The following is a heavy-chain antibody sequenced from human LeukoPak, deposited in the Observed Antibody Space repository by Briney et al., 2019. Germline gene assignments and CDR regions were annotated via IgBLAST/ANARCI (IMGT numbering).Heavy chain of an antibody. Sequence: GESLKISCKGSGYSFTDYWIGWVRQMPGKGLEWMGIIYPGDSDTRYSPSFQGQVTISADKSISTAYLQWSSLKASDTAMYYCARLNRYCSGGSCYSHYYYMDVWGKGTTVTVSS. CDR2: IYPGDSDT. V-gene: IGHV5-51*01. CDR3: ARLNRYCSGGSCYSHYYYMDV. D-gene: IGHD2-15*01. CDR1: GYSFTDYW. J-gene: IGHJ6*03.